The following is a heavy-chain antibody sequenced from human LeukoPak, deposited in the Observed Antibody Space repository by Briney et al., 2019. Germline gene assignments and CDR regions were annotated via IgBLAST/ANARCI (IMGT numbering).Heavy chain of an antibody. J-gene: IGHJ4*02. CDR3: AKDPQLELPLDY. CDR2: ISGDGGST. CDR1: GFTFDDYA. Sequence: GGSLRLSCAASGFTFDDYAMHWVRQAPGKGLEWVSLISGDGGSTCYADSVKGRFTISRDNSKNSLYLQMYSLRTEDTALYYCAKDPQLELPLDYWGQGTLVTVSS. V-gene: IGHV3-43*02. D-gene: IGHD1-7*01.